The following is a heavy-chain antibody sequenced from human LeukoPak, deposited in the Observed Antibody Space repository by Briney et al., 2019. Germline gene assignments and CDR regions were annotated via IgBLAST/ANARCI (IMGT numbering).Heavy chain of an antibody. V-gene: IGHV4-59*01. J-gene: IGHJ4*02. CDR1: GGSISSYY. CDR2: IYYSGST. CDR3: ARETDCYEISRYFDY. D-gene: IGHD2-21*01. Sequence: SETLSLTCTVSGGSISSYYWSWIRQPPGKGLEWIGYIYYSGSTNYNPSLKSRVTISVDTSKNQFSLKLSSVTAADTAVYYCARETDCYEISRYFDYWGQGTLVTVSS.